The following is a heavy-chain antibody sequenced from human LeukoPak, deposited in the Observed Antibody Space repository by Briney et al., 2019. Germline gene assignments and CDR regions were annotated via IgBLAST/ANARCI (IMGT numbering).Heavy chain of an antibody. CDR2: IYNSGST. D-gene: IGHD6-13*01. J-gene: IGHJ4*02. V-gene: IGHV4-59*01. Sequence: PSETLSLTCTVSGGSISSDYWSWIRQPPGKGLEWIGHIYNSGSTNYNPSLKSRVTISVDTSKKQFSLKLSSVTAADTAVYYCARGYSSSWNYFDYWGQGTLVTVSS. CDR3: ARGYSSSWNYFDY. CDR1: GGSISSDY.